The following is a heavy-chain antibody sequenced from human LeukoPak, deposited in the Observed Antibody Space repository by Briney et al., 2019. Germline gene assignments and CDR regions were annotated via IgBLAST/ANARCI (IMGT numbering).Heavy chain of an antibody. J-gene: IGHJ3*01. Sequence: GGSLRFSWAVCECIGSSYYVSWVRLAAGKGVEWGSIFYTDCRTYYADSVKGRFTISRDNSKNTLDLQMNSLRAEDTAVYYCARDLGRPRGHNGDGDAFDVWGQGTMVSVSS. V-gene: IGHV3-53*01. CDR2: FYTDCRT. CDR3: ARDLGRPRGHNGDGDAFDV. D-gene: IGHD5-12*01. CDR1: ECIGSSYY.